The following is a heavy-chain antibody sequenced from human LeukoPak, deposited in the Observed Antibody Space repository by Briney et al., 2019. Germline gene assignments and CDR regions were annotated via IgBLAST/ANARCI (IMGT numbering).Heavy chain of an antibody. Sequence: ASVKVSCKASGYTFTSYYMHWVRQAPGQGLEWMGIINPSGGSTSYAQKFQGRVTMTRDMSTSTVYMGLSSLRSEDTAVYYLAGDSTVRSSCRKKNYYYYYMDVWGKGTTVTVSS. CDR1: GYTFTSYY. CDR2: INPSGGST. D-gene: IGHD6-13*01. J-gene: IGHJ6*03. V-gene: IGHV1-46*01. CDR3: AGDSTVRSSCRKKNYYYYYMDV.